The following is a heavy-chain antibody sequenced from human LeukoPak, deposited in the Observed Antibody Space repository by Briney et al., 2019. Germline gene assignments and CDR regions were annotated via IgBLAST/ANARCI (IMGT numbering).Heavy chain of an antibody. D-gene: IGHD4-23*01. J-gene: IGHJ4*02. CDR3: ASRDYGGTMGY. CDR1: GYSISSGYY. CDR2: IYHSGST. Sequence: SETLSLTCTVSGYSISSGYYWGWIRQPPGKGLEWIGSIYHSGSTYYNPSLKSRVTISVDTSKNQFSLKLSSVTAADTAVYYCASRDYGGTMGYWGQGTLVTVSS. V-gene: IGHV4-38-2*02.